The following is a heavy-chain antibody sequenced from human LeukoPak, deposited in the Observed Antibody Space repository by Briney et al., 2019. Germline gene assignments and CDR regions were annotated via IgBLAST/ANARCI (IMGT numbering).Heavy chain of an antibody. CDR1: GFTFSNAW. CDR3: ARVAYCSGGSCYVPGAFDI. D-gene: IGHD2-15*01. J-gene: IGHJ3*02. Sequence: GGSLRLSCAASGFTFSNAWMSWVRQAPGKGLEWVGRIKSKTDGETTDYAAPVKGRFTISRDDSKNTLYLQMNSLRAEDTAVYYCARVAYCSGGSCYVPGAFDIWGQGTMVTVSS. V-gene: IGHV3-15*01. CDR2: IKSKTDGETT.